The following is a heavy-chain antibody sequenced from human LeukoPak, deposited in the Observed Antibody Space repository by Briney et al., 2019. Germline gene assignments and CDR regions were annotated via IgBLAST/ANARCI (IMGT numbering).Heavy chain of an antibody. D-gene: IGHD6-19*01. J-gene: IGHJ4*02. Sequence: PGGSLRLSCAASGFTFDDYGMSWVRQAPGKGLEWVSGINWNGGSTGYADSVKGRFTISRDNAKNSLYLQMNSLRAEDTAVYYCAREFRLGSGWYGFDYWGQGTLVTVSS. CDR3: AREFRLGSGWYGFDY. CDR1: GFTFDDYG. CDR2: INWNGGST. V-gene: IGHV3-20*04.